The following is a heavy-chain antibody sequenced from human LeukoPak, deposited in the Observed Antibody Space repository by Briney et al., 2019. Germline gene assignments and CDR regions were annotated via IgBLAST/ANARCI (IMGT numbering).Heavy chain of an antibody. CDR1: GGSFSGYY. D-gene: IGHD3-10*01. V-gene: IGHV4-34*01. CDR2: INHSGST. J-gene: IGHJ4*02. Sequence: SETLSLTCAVYGGSFSGYYWSWIRQPPGKGLEWIGEINHSGSTNYNPSLKSRVTISVDTSKNQFSLKLSSVTAADTAVYYCARSTADGYGLDYWGQGTLVTVSS. CDR3: ARSTADGYGLDY.